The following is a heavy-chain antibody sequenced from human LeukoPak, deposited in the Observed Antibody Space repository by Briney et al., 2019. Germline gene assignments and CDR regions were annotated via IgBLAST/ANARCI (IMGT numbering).Heavy chain of an antibody. CDR3: AKPRPSYSSSWYDH. V-gene: IGHV3-23*01. D-gene: IGHD6-13*01. CDR1: GFTFTSYA. Sequence: GGSLRLSCAASGFTFTSYAMSWVRQAPGKGLEWVSAISGSGGSTYYADSVKGRFTITRDNSKNTLYLQMNSLRAEDTAVYYCAKPRPSYSSSWYDHWGQGTLVTVSS. CDR2: ISGSGGST. J-gene: IGHJ5*02.